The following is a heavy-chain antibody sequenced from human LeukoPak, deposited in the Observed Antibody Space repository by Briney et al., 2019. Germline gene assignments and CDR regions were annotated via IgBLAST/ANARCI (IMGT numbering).Heavy chain of an antibody. D-gene: IGHD5-18*01. J-gene: IGHJ4*02. CDR3: ARGGYSYCYTYFDY. CDR2: ISSSGSTI. Sequence: GGSLRLSCAASGFTFSSYEMNWVRQAPGKGLEWVSYISSSGSTIYYADSVKGRFTISRDNAKNSLYLQMNSLRAEDTAVYYCARGGYSYCYTYFDYWGQGTLVTVSS. V-gene: IGHV3-48*03. CDR1: GFTFSSYE.